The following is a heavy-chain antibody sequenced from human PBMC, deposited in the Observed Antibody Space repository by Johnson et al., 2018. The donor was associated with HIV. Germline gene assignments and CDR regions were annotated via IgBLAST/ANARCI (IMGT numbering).Heavy chain of an antibody. CDR2: IYSGGST. CDR1: GFTVSSNY. V-gene: IGHV3-66*01. CDR3: ARVHSGGAFDI. J-gene: IGHJ3*02. Sequence: VQLVESGGGEVQPGRSLRLSCAASGFTVSSNYMSWVRQAPGKGLEWVSVIYSGGSTYYADSVKGRFTISRDNSKNTLYLQMNSLRAEDTAVYYCARVHSGGAFDIWGQGTMVTVSS.